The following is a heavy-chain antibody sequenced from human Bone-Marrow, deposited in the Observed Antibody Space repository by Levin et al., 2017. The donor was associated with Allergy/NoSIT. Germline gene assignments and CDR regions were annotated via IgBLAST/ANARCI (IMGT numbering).Heavy chain of an antibody. CDR1: GGSISGGGYY. CDR2: IYYIGNT. D-gene: IGHD5-12*01. V-gene: IGHV4-31*03. Sequence: MTSETLSLTCTVSGGSISGGGYYWSWIRQHPGKGLEWIGYIYYIGNTYYNPSLKSRVIISVVTSKNQLSLKLTSVTVADTAVYYCARFNGYDFDYWGQGTLVTVSS. J-gene: IGHJ4*02. CDR3: ARFNGYDFDY.